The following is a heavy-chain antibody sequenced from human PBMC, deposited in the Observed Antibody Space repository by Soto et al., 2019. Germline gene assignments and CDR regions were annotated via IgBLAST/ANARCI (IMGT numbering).Heavy chain of an antibody. CDR3: AREMVRGVFDP. D-gene: IGHD3-10*01. V-gene: IGHV3-33*01. CDR2: IWYDGSNK. Sequence: GGSLRLSCAASGFTFSSYGMHWVRQAPGKGLEWVAVIWYDGSNKYYADSVKGRFTISRDNSKNTLYLQMNSLRAEDTAVYYCAREMVRGVFDPWGQGTLVTVSS. J-gene: IGHJ5*02. CDR1: GFTFSSYG.